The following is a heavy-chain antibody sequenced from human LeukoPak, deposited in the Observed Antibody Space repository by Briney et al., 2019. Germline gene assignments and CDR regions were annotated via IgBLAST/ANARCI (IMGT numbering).Heavy chain of an antibody. Sequence: GASVKVSCKASGGSFTSYIISWVRQAPGQGLEWMGRIIPMLGTPNYAQKFQGRITIIADKSTSTAYMELSSLRSEDTAVYYCARGADVHRSYYYYYYMDVWGKGTTVTVSS. CDR2: IIPMLGTP. D-gene: IGHD3-16*01. V-gene: IGHV1-69*08. CDR3: ARGADVHRSYYYYYYMDV. J-gene: IGHJ6*03. CDR1: GGSFTSYI.